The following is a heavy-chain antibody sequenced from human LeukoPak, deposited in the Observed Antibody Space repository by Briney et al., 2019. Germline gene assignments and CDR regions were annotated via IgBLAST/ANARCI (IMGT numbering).Heavy chain of an antibody. CDR2: IRYDGSNK. CDR1: GFTFSSYG. Sequence: PGGSLRLSCAASGFTFSSYGMHWVRQAPGKGLEWVAFIRYDGSNKYYADSVKGRFTISRDNSKNTLYLQMNSLRAEDTAVYYCAKGRYPYNWSPVDYWGQGTLVTVSS. CDR3: AKGRYPYNWSPVDY. V-gene: IGHV3-30*02. D-gene: IGHD1-20*01. J-gene: IGHJ4*02.